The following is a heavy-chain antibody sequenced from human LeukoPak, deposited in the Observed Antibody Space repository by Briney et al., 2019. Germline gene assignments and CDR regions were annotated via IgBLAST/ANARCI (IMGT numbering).Heavy chain of an antibody. D-gene: IGHD3-10*01. CDR2: IIPILGIA. CDR3: ARDPVRGALIDY. V-gene: IGHV1-69*04. CDR1: GGTFSSYA. J-gene: IGHJ4*02. Sequence: ASVKVSCKASGGTFSSYAISWVRQAPGQGLEWMGRIIPILGIANYAQKFQGRVTITADKSTSTAYMELSSLRSEDTAVYYCARDPVRGALIDYWGQGTLVTVSS.